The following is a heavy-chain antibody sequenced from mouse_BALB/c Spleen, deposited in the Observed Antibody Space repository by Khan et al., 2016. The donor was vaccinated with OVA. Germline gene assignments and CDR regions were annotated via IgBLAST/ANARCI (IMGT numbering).Heavy chain of an antibody. J-gene: IGHJ2*01. CDR1: GYSITSDYA. CDR3: ARMSGGDFDF. CDR2: ISYSGNT. D-gene: IGHD4-1*01. Sequence: EVKLLESGPGLVKPSQSLSLTCTVTGYSITSDYAWSWIRQFPGNKLEWMGYISYSGNTKYNPSHKSRISVTRDTSKNQFFLQLNSVTTEDTATYYCARMSGGDFDFWGQGTTLTVSS. V-gene: IGHV3-2*02.